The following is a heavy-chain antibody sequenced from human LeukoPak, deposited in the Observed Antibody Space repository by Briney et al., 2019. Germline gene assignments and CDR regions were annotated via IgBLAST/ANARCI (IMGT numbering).Heavy chain of an antibody. CDR1: GFTFSNAW. J-gene: IGHJ4*02. CDR2: IRYDGSNK. CDR3: AKEFNAYSSGWYYDY. Sequence: PGGSLRLSCAASGFTFSNAWMSWVRQAPGKGLEWVAFIRYDGSNKYYADSVKGRFTISRDNSKNTFYLQMNSLRAEDTAAYYCAKEFNAYSSGWYYDYWGQGTLVTVSS. V-gene: IGHV3-30*02. D-gene: IGHD6-19*01.